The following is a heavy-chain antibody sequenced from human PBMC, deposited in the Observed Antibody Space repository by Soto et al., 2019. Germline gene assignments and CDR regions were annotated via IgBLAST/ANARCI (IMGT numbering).Heavy chain of an antibody. Sequence: QVQLVESGGGVVQPGRSLRLSCAASGFTFSSYGVHWVRQAPGKGLEWVAVISYDGSNKYYADSVKGRFTISRDNSKNTLYLQMNSLRAEDTAVYYCAKASRIVVVTAPYDYWGQGTLVTVSS. V-gene: IGHV3-30*18. CDR1: GFTFSSYG. CDR2: ISYDGSNK. CDR3: AKASRIVVVTAPYDY. J-gene: IGHJ4*02. D-gene: IGHD2-21*02.